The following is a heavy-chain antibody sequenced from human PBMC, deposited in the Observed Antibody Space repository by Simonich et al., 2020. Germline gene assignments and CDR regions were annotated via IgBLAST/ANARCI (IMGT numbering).Heavy chain of an antibody. D-gene: IGHD6-13*01. CDR2: IYYSGTT. J-gene: IGHJ3*02. CDR3: ARHAGFAFDI. Sequence: QLQLQESGPGLVKPSETLSLTCTVSGGSISSSSYYWGWIRQPPGKGLEWIGSIYYSGTTYYNPSRKSRVTISVDTSKNQFSLKLSAVTAADTAVYYCARHAGFAFDIWGQGTMVTVSS. V-gene: IGHV4-39*01. CDR1: GGSISSSSYY.